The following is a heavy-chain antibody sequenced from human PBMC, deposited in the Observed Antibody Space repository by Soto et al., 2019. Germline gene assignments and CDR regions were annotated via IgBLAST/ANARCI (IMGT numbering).Heavy chain of an antibody. V-gene: IGHV2-5*01. Sequence: QITLKESGPALVKPTQTLTLTCTFSGFSLIAGLGVTWIRQPPGKAPEWLALVYWNGDKRYSPSLRDRLTITTDTSRNQVVLTMTNMDPVDTATYYCGHRSNSFDFWGNDYWGQEILVTVSS. CDR3: GHRSNSFDFWGNDY. D-gene: IGHD3-3*01. J-gene: IGHJ4*02. CDR2: VYWNGDK. CDR1: GFSLIAGLG.